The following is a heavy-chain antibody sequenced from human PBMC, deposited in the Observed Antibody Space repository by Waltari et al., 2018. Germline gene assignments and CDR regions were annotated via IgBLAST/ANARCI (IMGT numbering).Heavy chain of an antibody. CDR2: ISSSGSTI. CDR1: GFPFSSYE. CDR3: ARDRGNYYGSGSYDY. J-gene: IGHJ4*02. Sequence: EVQLVESGGGLVQPGGSLRLSCAASGFPFSSYEMNWVRQAPGKGLEWVSYISSSGSTIYYADSVKGRFTISRDNAKNSLYLQMNSLRAEDTAVYYCARDRGNYYGSGSYDYWGQGTLVTVSS. D-gene: IGHD3-10*01. V-gene: IGHV3-48*03.